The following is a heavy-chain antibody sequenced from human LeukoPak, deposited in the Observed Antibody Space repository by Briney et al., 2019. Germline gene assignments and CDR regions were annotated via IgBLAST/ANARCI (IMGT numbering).Heavy chain of an antibody. D-gene: IGHD2-15*01. CDR3: ARGKGSGGSLAYFDY. Sequence: GTLSLTCAVSGGSISSSNWWSWVRQPPGKGLEWIGEIYHSGSTNYNPSLKSRVTISVDKSKNQSSLKLSSVTAADTAVYYCARGKGSGGSLAYFDYWGQGTLVTVSS. CDR2: IYHSGST. CDR1: GGSISSSNW. J-gene: IGHJ4*02. V-gene: IGHV4-4*02.